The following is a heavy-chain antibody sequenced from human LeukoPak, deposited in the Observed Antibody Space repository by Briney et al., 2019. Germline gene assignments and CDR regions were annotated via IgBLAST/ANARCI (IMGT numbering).Heavy chain of an antibody. D-gene: IGHD3-9*01. CDR1: GGSISSYY. CDR2: IYYSGST. Sequence: SETLSLTCTVSGGSISSYYWSWIRQPPGKGLEWIGYIYYSGSTNYNPSLKSRVTISVETSKNQFSLKLSSVTAADTAVYYWASHRRYFDWSGAGKDAFDIWGQGTMVTVSS. CDR3: ASHRRYFDWSGAGKDAFDI. V-gene: IGHV4-59*01. J-gene: IGHJ3*02.